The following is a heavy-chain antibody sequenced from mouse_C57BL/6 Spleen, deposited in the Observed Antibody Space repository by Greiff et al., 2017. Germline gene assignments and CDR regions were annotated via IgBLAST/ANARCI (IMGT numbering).Heavy chain of an antibody. D-gene: IGHD1-1*01. Sequence: VQLQQSGAELVKPGASVKISCKASGYAFSSYWMNWVKQRPGKGLEWIGQIYPGDGDTNYNGKFKGKATLTADKSSSTAYMQLSSLSSEDSAVYFCARKDYYGSSYHWYFDVWGTGTTVTVSS. CDR2: IYPGDGDT. J-gene: IGHJ1*03. CDR3: ARKDYYGSSYHWYFDV. V-gene: IGHV1-80*01. CDR1: GYAFSSYW.